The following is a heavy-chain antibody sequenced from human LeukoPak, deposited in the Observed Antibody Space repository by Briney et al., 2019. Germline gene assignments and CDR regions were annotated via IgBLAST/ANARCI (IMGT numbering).Heavy chain of an antibody. V-gene: IGHV4-34*01. J-gene: IGHJ4*02. Sequence: PSETLSLTCAVYGGSFSGYYWSWIRQPPGKGLEWIGEINHSGSTNYNPSLKSRVTISVDTSKNQFSLKLSSVTAADTAVYYCARLFYGSGSLDYWGQGTLVTVSS. CDR1: GGSFSGYY. CDR3: ARLFYGSGSLDY. D-gene: IGHD3-10*01. CDR2: INHSGST.